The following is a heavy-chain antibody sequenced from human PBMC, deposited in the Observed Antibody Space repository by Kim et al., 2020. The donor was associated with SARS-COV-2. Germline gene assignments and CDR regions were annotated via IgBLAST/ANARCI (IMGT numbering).Heavy chain of an antibody. CDR3: ARGPNPRLHRSFRAVAGPLDY. D-gene: IGHD6-19*01. CDR2: INHSGST. Sequence: ETLSLTCAVYGGSFSGYYWSWIRQPPGKGLEWIGEINHSGSTNYNPSLKSRVTISVDTSKNQFSLKLSSVTAADTAVYYCARGPNPRLHRSFRAVAGPLDYWGQGTLVTVSS. CDR1: GGSFSGYY. J-gene: IGHJ4*02. V-gene: IGHV4-34*01.